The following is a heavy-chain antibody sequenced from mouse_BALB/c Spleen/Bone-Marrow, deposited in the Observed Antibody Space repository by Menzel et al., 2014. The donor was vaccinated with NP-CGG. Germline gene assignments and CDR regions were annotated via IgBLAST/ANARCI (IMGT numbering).Heavy chain of an antibody. J-gene: IGHJ4*01. Sequence: EVQLQQSGAELVKPGASVKMSCTASGYTFTDTSMHWVKQRPEQGLEWIGGIDPANGNTKYDQKFKGKATMTVETSSNASYVHLSSLTSEDAAVYYGARYSDASSYAMDYWGQRTSVTVSS. CDR2: IDPANGNT. V-gene: IGHV14-3*02. CDR1: GYTFTDTS. CDR3: ARYSDASSYAMDY. D-gene: IGHD1-1*01.